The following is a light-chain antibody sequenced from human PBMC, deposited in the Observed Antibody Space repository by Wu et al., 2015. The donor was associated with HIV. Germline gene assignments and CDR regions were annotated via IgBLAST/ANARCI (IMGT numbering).Light chain of an antibody. CDR1: QSVGSN. CDR3: QQYNTWRPYT. V-gene: IGKV3-15*01. CDR2: DAS. Sequence: EIVLTQSPGTLSLSPGERATLSCRASQSVGSNLAWYQQKPGQCPRLLIYDASTRATGIPARFSGSGSGTEFTLTITGMQSEDFAVYYCQQYNTWRPYTFGQGTKAGAQT. J-gene: IGKJ2*01.